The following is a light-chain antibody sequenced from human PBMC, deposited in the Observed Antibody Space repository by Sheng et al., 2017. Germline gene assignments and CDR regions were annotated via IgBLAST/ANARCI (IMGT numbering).Light chain of an antibody. CDR1: QSLSRN. J-gene: IGKJ1*01. CDR2: DAS. CDR3: QQRSNWPRT. V-gene: IGKV3-11*01. Sequence: EIVMTQSPATLSVSPGERATLSCRASQSLSRNLAWFQQQPGQAPRLLISDASNRATGIPARFSGSGSGTNFTLTISSLEPEDFAVYYCQQRSNWPRTFGQGTKVEIK.